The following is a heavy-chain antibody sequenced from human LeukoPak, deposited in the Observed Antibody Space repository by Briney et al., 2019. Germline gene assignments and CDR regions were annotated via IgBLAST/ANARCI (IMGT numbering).Heavy chain of an antibody. Sequence: GGSLRLSCAASGFTFSNYMMHWVRQAPGKGLVWVSRIKSDGIIITYADSVKGRFTISRDNAKNTLYLQMNSLRAEDTAVYYCARDDDYGDYWGQGTLVTVSS. CDR3: ARDDDYGDY. CDR1: GFTFSNYM. CDR2: IKSDGIII. J-gene: IGHJ4*02. V-gene: IGHV3-74*01.